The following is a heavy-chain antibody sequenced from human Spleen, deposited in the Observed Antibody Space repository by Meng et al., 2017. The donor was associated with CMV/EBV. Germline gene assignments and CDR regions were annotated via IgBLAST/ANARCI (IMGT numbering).Heavy chain of an antibody. CDR3: ATGSGDFDH. J-gene: IGHJ4*02. CDR1: GGYIKNWF. D-gene: IGHD1-26*01. V-gene: IGHV4-4*07. CDR2: VYINDNT. Sequence: QGMLQGSAPGLVKPSETLSLTCTVSGGYIKNWFWSWIRQPAGKKLEWIGRVYINDNTNYNPSFRSRVIMSVDASNNQFSLKLTSVTAADTAVYYCATGSGDFDHWGQGTLVTVSS.